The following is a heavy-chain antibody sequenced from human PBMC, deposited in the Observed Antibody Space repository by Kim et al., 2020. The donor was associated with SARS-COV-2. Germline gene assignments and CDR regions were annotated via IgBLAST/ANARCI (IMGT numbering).Heavy chain of an antibody. CDR3: AKDIQNEVGDYYQTPTAGSSRSWYFDL. V-gene: IGHV3-9*01. CDR1: GFTFGDYA. D-gene: IGHD4-17*01. CDR2: ISWNSGSI. Sequence: GGSLRLSCAASGFTFGDYAMHWVRQAPGKGLEWVSGISWNSGSIGYADSVKGRFTISRDNAKNSLYLQMNSLRAEDTALYYCAKDIQNEVGDYYQTPTAGSSRSWYFDLWGRGTLVTVSS. J-gene: IGHJ2*01.